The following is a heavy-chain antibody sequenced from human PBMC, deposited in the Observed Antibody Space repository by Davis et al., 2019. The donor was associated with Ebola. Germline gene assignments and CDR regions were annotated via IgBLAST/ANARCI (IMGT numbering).Heavy chain of an antibody. Sequence: PSETLSLTCAVYGGSFSRHYCPRIRQSPWKGLEWIGEINHSGSTNYNPSLKSRVTISVDTSKNQFSLKLSSVTAADTAVYYCARSDGGVFDYWGKGTLVTVSS. V-gene: IGHV4-34*01. CDR2: INHSGST. CDR1: GGSFSRHY. J-gene: IGHJ4*02. CDR3: ARSDGGVFDY. D-gene: IGHD3-10*01.